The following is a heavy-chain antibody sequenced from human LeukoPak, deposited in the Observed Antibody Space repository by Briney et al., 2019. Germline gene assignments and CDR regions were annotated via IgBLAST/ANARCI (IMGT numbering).Heavy chain of an antibody. CDR2: IYYSGST. D-gene: IGHD3-10*01. Sequence: PSETLSLTCTVSGDSISSYYWSWIRQPPGKGLEWIGYIYYSGSTNYNPSLKSRVTISVDTSKNQFSLKLSSVTAADTAVYYCARGRGSDAFDIWGQGTMVTVSS. J-gene: IGHJ3*02. CDR3: ARGRGSDAFDI. V-gene: IGHV4-59*12. CDR1: GDSISSYY.